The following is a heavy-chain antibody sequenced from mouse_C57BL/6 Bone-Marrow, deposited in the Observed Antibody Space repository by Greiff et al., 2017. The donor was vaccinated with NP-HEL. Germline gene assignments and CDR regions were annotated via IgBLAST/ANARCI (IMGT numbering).Heavy chain of an antibody. Sequence: VKLMESGAELARPGASVKLSCKASGYTFTSYGISWVKQRTGQGLEWIGEIYPRSGNTYYNEKFKGKATLTADKSSSTAYMELRSLTSEDSAVYFCARDDGYYFDYWGQGTTLTVSS. V-gene: IGHV1-81*01. D-gene: IGHD2-12*01. CDR1: GYTFTSYG. CDR3: ARDDGYYFDY. CDR2: IYPRSGNT. J-gene: IGHJ2*01.